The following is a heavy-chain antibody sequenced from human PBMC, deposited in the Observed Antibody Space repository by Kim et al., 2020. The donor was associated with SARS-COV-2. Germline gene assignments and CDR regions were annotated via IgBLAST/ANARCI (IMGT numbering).Heavy chain of an antibody. J-gene: IGHJ4*02. Sequence: VKARVTISRDNSKNTLYLQMNSLSAEDTAVYYCAKDFVLLWFGQEDFDYWGQGTLVTVSS. V-gene: IGHV3-23*02. CDR3: AKDFVLLWFGQEDFDY. D-gene: IGHD3-10*01.